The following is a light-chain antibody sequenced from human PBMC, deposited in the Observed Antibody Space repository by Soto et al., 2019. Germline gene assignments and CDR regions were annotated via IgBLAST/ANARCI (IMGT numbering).Light chain of an antibody. V-gene: IGKV3-15*01. CDR3: QQYNNWPWT. CDR1: QSFSSS. J-gene: IGKJ1*01. CDR2: GAS. Sequence: EIVMTQSPATLSASPGERVTLSCRASQSFSSSLAWYQQKPGQAPRLLIYGASTRATGIPARFSGSGYGTEFTLTISSLLSEDSAVYSCQQYNNWPWTFGQGTKVEIK.